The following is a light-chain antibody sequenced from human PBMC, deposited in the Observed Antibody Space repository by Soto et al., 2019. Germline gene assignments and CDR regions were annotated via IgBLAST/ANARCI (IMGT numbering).Light chain of an antibody. CDR3: QQYGSSQS. J-gene: IGKJ1*01. CDR2: GAS. V-gene: IGKV3-20*01. Sequence: EIVLTQSPGTLSLSPGERATLSCRASQSVSSSYLAWYQQKPGQAPRLLIYGASSRATGIPDRFSGSGSGTDFTLTISRLEPEAFAVSYCQQYGSSQSFGQGTKVEIK. CDR1: QSVSSSY.